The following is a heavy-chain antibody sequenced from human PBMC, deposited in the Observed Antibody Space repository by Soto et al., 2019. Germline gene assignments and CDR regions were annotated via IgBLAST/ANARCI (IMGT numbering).Heavy chain of an antibody. V-gene: IGHV3-48*01. CDR3: ARDRRGYDSSPFFDY. Sequence: GGSLRLSCAASGFTFSSYSMNWVRQAPGKGLEWVSYISSSSSTIYYADSVKGRFTISRDNAKNSLYLQMNSLRAEDTAVYYCARDRRGYDSSPFFDYWGQGTLVTVSS. J-gene: IGHJ4*02. D-gene: IGHD5-12*01. CDR2: ISSSSSTI. CDR1: GFTFSSYS.